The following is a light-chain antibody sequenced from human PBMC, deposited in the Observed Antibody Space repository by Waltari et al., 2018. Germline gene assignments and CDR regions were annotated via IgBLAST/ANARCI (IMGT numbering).Light chain of an antibody. CDR2: GNS. V-gene: IGLV1-40*01. Sequence: QSVLTQPPSVSGAPGQRVTISCTGSSSNTGAGYDVNWYQQLPGTAPKLLIYGNSNRLSGVPDRFSGSKSGASASLASSGLQAEDEAEYYCQAYDRSLSGSVFGGGTKLTVL. J-gene: IGLJ2*01. CDR1: SSNTGAGYD. CDR3: QAYDRSLSGSV.